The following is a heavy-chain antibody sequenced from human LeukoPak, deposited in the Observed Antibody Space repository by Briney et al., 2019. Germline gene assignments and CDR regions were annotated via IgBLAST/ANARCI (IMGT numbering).Heavy chain of an antibody. CDR2: IIWDGGST. CDR3: EKDQGIAAAGVNLIFDY. Sequence: GGSLRLSCAAAGFTLDNYAIDWVRQAPGKGREWVSLIIWDGGSTYYADSVKGPFPIPRHNSKNPRYLQMNSLRAEDTALYYCEKDQGIAAAGVNLIFDYWGQGNLVTVSS. J-gene: IGHJ4*02. D-gene: IGHD6-13*01. CDR1: GFTLDNYA. V-gene: IGHV3-43D*03.